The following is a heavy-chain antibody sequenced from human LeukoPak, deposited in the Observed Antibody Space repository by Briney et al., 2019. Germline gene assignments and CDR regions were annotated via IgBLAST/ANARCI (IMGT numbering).Heavy chain of an antibody. CDR3: ARGAYYYESAS. CDR1: GASISSYY. V-gene: IGHV4-4*07. Sequence: SETLSLTCTVSGASISSYYWSWIRQPAGKGLEWIGRIYTSGTINYNPSLKSRVTMSVDTSKNQLSLKLSSVAAADTAVYYCARGAYYYESASWGQGAMVTVSS. CDR2: IYTSGTI. J-gene: IGHJ4*02. D-gene: IGHD3-22*01.